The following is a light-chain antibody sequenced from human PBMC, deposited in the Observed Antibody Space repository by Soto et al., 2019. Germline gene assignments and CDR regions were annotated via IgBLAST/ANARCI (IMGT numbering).Light chain of an antibody. V-gene: IGLV1-44*01. CDR3: AAWDDSLNGHVV. Sequence: QSVLTQPPSASGTPGQRVTISCAGSSSNIGRNTVNWYHQLPGAAPKLLIYNNYQRPSGVPDRFSGSKSGTSASLAISGLQSEDEADYYCAAWDDSLNGHVVSGGGTKLTVL. CDR2: NNY. CDR1: SSNIGRNT. J-gene: IGLJ2*01.